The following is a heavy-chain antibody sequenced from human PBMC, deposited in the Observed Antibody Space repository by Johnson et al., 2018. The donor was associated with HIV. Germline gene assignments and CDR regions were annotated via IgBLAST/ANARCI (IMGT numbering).Heavy chain of an antibody. V-gene: IGHV3-11*04. Sequence: QVQLVESGGGLVKPGGSLRLSCAASGFTFSDYYMSWIRQAPGKGLEYVSYITSSGTTKYYADSVKGRFTISRDNSKNTLYLQMNSLRAEDTAVYYCAKDHSGYSYGYSAFDIWGQGTMVTVSS. CDR1: GFTFSDYY. J-gene: IGHJ3*02. D-gene: IGHD5-18*01. CDR2: ITSSGTTK. CDR3: AKDHSGYSYGYSAFDI.